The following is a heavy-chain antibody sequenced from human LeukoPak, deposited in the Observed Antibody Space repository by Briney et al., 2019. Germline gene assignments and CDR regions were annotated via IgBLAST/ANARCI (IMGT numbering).Heavy chain of an antibody. V-gene: IGHV1-18*04. D-gene: IGHD5-12*01. Sequence: VASVKVSCKASGYTFTGYYMHWVRQAPGQGLEWMGWMSSSNDNTNYAQKLQGRVTMTTDTSTSTAYMELRSLRSDDTAVYYCARDREVWLRPRRRYYFHYWGQGTLVTVSS. J-gene: IGHJ4*02. CDR2: MSSSNDNT. CDR1: GYTFTGYY. CDR3: ARDREVWLRPRRRYYFHY.